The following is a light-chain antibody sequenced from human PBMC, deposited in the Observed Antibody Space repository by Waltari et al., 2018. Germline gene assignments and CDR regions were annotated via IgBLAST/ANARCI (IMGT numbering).Light chain of an antibody. Sequence: DIQLTQSPSTLSAAVGDRVTITCRASQSLSIWLTCYQQKPGKAPKLLIFKASNLESGVPSRFSGGGSGTEFTLTIDSLQPDDFATYYCQQYDTYPWTFGQGTKVDIK. V-gene: IGKV1-5*03. CDR2: KAS. CDR1: QSLSIW. J-gene: IGKJ1*01. CDR3: QQYDTYPWT.